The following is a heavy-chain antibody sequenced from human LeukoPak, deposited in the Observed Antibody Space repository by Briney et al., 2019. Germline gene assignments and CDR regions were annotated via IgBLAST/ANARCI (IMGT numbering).Heavy chain of an antibody. V-gene: IGHV3-21*01. CDR1: GFTFRTYT. D-gene: IGHD6-13*01. CDR2: ISSGSSYI. Sequence: GGSLRLSCAVAGFTFRTYTMNWVRQAPGKGLEWVSSISSGSSYISYADSVKGRFTISRDNSKNTLYLQMNSLRAEDTAVYYCARGRTAAGIDNWGQGTLVTVSS. J-gene: IGHJ4*02. CDR3: ARGRTAAGIDN.